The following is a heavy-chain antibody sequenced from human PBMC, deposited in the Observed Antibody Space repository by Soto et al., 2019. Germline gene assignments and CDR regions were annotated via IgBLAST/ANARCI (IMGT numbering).Heavy chain of an antibody. CDR3: ASHSSGAY. Sequence: EVQLVESGGGLVQPGGSLRLSCAASGFTFSSYGMNWVRQAPGKGLQWVSYISSSSSTIYHADSVRGRFTTSRDNAKNSLYLQMNSLRDEGTAVYYFASHSSGAYWGQGTLVTVSS. V-gene: IGHV3-48*02. CDR1: GFTFSSYG. J-gene: IGHJ4*02. CDR2: ISSSSSTI. D-gene: IGHD3-22*01.